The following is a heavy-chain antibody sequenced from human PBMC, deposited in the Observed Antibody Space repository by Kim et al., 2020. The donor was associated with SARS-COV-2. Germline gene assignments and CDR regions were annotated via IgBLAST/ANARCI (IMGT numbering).Heavy chain of an antibody. CDR3: ARDRAEQLLVFIMSLNYYNYGMDV. J-gene: IGHJ6*02. Sequence: GGSLRLSCAASGFTFSSYAMHWVRQAPGKGLEWVAVISYDGSNKYYADSVKGRFTISRDNSKNTLYLQMNSLRAEDTAVYYCARDRAEQLLVFIMSLNYYNYGMDVGGQGTTVTVPS. V-gene: IGHV3-30-3*01. D-gene: IGHD6-13*01. CDR1: GFTFSSYA. CDR2: ISYDGSNK.